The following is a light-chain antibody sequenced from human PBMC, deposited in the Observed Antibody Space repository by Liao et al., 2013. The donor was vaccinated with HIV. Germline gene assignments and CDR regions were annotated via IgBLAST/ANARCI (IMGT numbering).Light chain of an antibody. CDR2: EDT. V-gene: IGLV3-21*01. Sequence: SYELTQPPSVSVAPGKTARITCGGNNIGSKIVHWYQQKPGQAPVLVIYEDTKRPAGIPERFSGSNSGNTATLTISGTQPLDEADYYCQTWHISTLILGGGTKLTVL. J-gene: IGLJ2*01. CDR3: QTWHISTLI. CDR1: NIGSKI.